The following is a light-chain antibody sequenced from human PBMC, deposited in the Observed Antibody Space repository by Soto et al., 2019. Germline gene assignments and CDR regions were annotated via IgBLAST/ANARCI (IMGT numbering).Light chain of an antibody. CDR2: DAS. Sequence: AIQLTQSPSSLSASVGDRVTITCRASQGISSALAWYQQKPGKTPKLLIYDASSLETGVPSRFSGRGSGTDFTLIISSLQPEDLATYYCQQFNTYPPTFGGGTKVEIK. J-gene: IGKJ4*01. CDR1: QGISSA. CDR3: QQFNTYPPT. V-gene: IGKV1-13*02.